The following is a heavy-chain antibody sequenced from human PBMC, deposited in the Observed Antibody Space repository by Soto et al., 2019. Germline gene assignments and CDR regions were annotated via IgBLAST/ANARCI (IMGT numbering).Heavy chain of an antibody. CDR3: ARATHYYGSGSYYRAYYYYYMDV. CDR1: GGSISSGGYY. D-gene: IGHD3-10*01. CDR2: IYYSGST. J-gene: IGHJ6*03. V-gene: IGHV4-31*03. Sequence: TSETLSLTCTVSGGSISSGGYYWSWIRQHPGKGLEWIGYIYYSGSTYYNPSLKSRVTISVDTSKNQFSLKLSSVTAADTAVYYCARATHYYGSGSYYRAYYYYYMDVWGKGTTVTVSS.